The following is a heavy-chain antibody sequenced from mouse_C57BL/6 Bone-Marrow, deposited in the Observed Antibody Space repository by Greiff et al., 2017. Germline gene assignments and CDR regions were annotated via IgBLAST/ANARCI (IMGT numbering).Heavy chain of an antibody. J-gene: IGHJ4*01. CDR2: ISYDGSN. V-gene: IGHV3-6*01. Sequence: ESGPGLVKPSQSLSLTCSVTGYSITSGYYWNWIRQFPGNKLEWMGYISYDGSNNYNPSLKNRISITRDTSKNQFFLKLNSVTTEDTATYYCARVGYGNHAMDYWGQGTSVTVSS. D-gene: IGHD2-1*01. CDR1: GYSITSGYY. CDR3: ARVGYGNHAMDY.